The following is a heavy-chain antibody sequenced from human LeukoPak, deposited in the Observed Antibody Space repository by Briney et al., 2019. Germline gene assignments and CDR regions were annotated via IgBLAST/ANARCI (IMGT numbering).Heavy chain of an antibody. CDR1: GGSISTYY. CDR3: ARSYDSRGYYYYGMDV. CDR2: IFYSGST. V-gene: IGHV4-59*01. D-gene: IGHD3-22*01. Sequence: SETLSLTRTVSGGSISTYYWSWIRQPPGKGLEWMGCIFYSGSTNYSPSLKSRVTISLDTSKNQFSLRLSSVTAADTAVYYCARSYDSRGYYYYGMDVWGQGTTVTVSS. J-gene: IGHJ6*02.